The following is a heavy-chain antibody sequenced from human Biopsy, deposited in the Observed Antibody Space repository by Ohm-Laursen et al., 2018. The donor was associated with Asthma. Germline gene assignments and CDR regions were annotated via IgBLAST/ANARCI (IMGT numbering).Heavy chain of an antibody. CDR3: ASGAQWSGLDV. D-gene: IGHD2-8*01. Sequence: SDTLSLTCAYRGSFRGYVWTWIRQPPGKGLEWIGEIPQGGATTFNPSLKSRVTISIDPSKSQLSLRLTSMTAADTAVYYCASGAQWSGLDVWGQGTTVTVPS. CDR1: RGSFRGYV. CDR2: IPQGGAT. V-gene: IGHV4-34*01. J-gene: IGHJ6*02.